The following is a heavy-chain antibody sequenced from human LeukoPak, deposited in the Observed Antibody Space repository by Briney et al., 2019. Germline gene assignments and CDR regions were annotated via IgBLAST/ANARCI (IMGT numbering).Heavy chain of an antibody. CDR2: INEDGSQT. CDR1: GFSFGSFW. CDR3: VRDVGYFHFDS. V-gene: IGHV3-7*01. J-gene: IGHJ4*02. D-gene: IGHD1-1*01. Sequence: GGSLRLSCAASGFSFGSFWMTWIRQAPGKGLEWVGHINEDGSQTNYIDSVTGRFTISRDNTKDSLYLQMNSLRAEDTAVYFCVRDVGYFHFDSSGQGILVTVSS.